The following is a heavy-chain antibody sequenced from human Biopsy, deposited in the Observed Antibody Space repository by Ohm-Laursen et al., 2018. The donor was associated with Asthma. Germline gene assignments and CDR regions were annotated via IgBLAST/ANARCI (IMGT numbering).Heavy chain of an antibody. D-gene: IGHD5-12*01. Sequence: RSLRLSCAAPGFMFRSFGMHWVRQAPGKGLEWVAVISYDGNHKFYEDSVKGRFTISRDNSKNTLCLQMNSLRTEDTAVYYCAKRRGYSGHDNDYWGQGTLVIVSS. J-gene: IGHJ4*02. V-gene: IGHV3-30*18. CDR3: AKRRGYSGHDNDY. CDR2: ISYDGNHK. CDR1: GFMFRSFG.